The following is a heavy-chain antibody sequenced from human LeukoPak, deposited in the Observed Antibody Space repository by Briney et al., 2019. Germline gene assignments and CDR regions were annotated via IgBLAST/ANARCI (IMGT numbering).Heavy chain of an antibody. V-gene: IGHV4-39*01. J-gene: IGHJ5*02. CDR3: ARKARLPGRPGWFDP. Sequence: PSETLSLTCTVSGGSISNTSYYWGWIRQAPGKGLEWIGSIYYTGSTYNNPSLKSRVTISVDTSKNQFSLKLSSVTAADTAFYYCARKARLPGRPGWFDPWGQGILVTVSS. CDR1: GGSISNTSYY. CDR2: IYYTGST. D-gene: IGHD2-2*01.